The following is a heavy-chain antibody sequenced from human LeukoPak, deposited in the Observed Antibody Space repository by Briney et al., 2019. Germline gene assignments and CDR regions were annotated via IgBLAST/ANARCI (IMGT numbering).Heavy chain of an antibody. J-gene: IGHJ4*02. CDR1: GFTFSSYA. CDR3: ARCTTGRTFGSLREIKRSREIDY. CDR2: ISGSGGST. Sequence: GGSLGLSCAASGFTFSSYAMSWVRQAPGKGLEWVSAISGSGGSTYYADSVKGRFTISRDNAKNSLYLQMNSLRVEDTAVYYCARCTTGRTFGSLREIKRSREIDYWGQGTLVTVSS. D-gene: IGHD1-1*01. V-gene: IGHV3-23*01.